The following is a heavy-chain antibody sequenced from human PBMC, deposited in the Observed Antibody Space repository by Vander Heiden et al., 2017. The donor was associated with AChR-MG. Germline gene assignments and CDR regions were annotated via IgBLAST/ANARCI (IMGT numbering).Heavy chain of an antibody. CDR3: ARDPQPTAISTSCDL. J-gene: IGHJ4*02. V-gene: IGHV3-33*01. Sequence: QVQLVESGGGVVQPGGSLRLSCAAPGFTFPPYGLHWVRQAPGKGLEWVALIWYDGSTKYYTESVKGRFTISRDNFKNTLYLQMNSLRAEDTAVYYCARDPQPTAISTSCDLWGQGTPVTVSS. D-gene: IGHD2-21*02. CDR1: GFTFPPYG. CDR2: IWYDGSTK.